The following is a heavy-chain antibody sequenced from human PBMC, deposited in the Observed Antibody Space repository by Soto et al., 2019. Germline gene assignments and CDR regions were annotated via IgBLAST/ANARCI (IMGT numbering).Heavy chain of an antibody. CDR3: VRDASGGSYLNYFDL. J-gene: IGHJ5*02. D-gene: IGHD6-19*01. CDR1: GFTFSTYS. CDR2: VSSHSSTT. Sequence: PGGSLRLSCAASGFTFSTYSMTWVRQAPGKGLEWVSYVSSHSSTTYYADSVKGRSSISRDNAENALYLQMNSLRDEDTAVYYCVRDASGGSYLNYFDLWGQGTLVTVSS. V-gene: IGHV3-48*02.